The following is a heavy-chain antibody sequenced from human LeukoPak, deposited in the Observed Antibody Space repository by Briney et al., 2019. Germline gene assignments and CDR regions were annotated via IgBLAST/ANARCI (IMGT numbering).Heavy chain of an antibody. CDR1: GFTFSSNA. V-gene: IGHV3-23*01. D-gene: IGHD2-15*01. J-gene: IGHJ4*02. CDR2: ISAIGGTT. Sequence: GGSLRLSCAASGFTFSSNAMSWVRQAPGKGLEWVSAISAIGGTTYYADSVKGRFTFSTDNSKNTLYLQINSLRSEDTAVYYCEKGSGHTYYFDYWGQETRVTVSS. CDR3: EKGSGHTYYFDY.